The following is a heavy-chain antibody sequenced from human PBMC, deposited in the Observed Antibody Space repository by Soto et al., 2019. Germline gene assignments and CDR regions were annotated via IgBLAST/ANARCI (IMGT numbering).Heavy chain of an antibody. CDR1: GYSFTSYG. CDR2: ITAENGNT. Sequence: QIQLVQSGAEVKKPGASVKVSCKASGYSFTSYGITWVRQAPGQGPEWLGWITAENGNTNYAQKFQGRGTMTTDTSTNTAYMKLRGLRSDDTSVYYCARVVLEWLPTSGFDYWGQGTLVSVSS. J-gene: IGHJ4*02. CDR3: ARVVLEWLPTSGFDY. V-gene: IGHV1-18*04. D-gene: IGHD3-3*01.